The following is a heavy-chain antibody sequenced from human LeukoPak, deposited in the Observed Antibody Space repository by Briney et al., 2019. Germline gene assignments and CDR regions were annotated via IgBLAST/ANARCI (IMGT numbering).Heavy chain of an antibody. CDR1: GYTFTSYY. D-gene: IGHD3-22*01. CDR3: AREAYYDSSGYTAEYFQH. Sequence: GASVKVSCKASGYTFTSYYMHWVRQAPGQGLEWMGLINPSGGSTSYAQKFQGRVTMTRDTSTSTVYMELSSLRSEDTAVYYCAREAYYDSSGYTAEYFQHWGQGTLVTVSS. V-gene: IGHV1-46*01. J-gene: IGHJ1*01. CDR2: INPSGGST.